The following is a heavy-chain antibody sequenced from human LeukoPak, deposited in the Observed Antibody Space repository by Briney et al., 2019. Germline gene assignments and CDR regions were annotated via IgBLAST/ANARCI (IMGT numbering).Heavy chain of an antibody. V-gene: IGHV1-18*01. CDR3: ARDPGFRMPYYYDSSGYPIRFDP. Sequence: ASAKVSCKASGYTFTSYGISWVRQAPGQGLEWMGWISAYNGNTNYAQKLQGRVTMTTDTSTSTAYMELRSLRSDDTAVYYCARDPGFRMPYYYDSSGYPIRFDPWGQGTLVTVSS. D-gene: IGHD3-22*01. CDR1: GYTFTSYG. J-gene: IGHJ5*02. CDR2: ISAYNGNT.